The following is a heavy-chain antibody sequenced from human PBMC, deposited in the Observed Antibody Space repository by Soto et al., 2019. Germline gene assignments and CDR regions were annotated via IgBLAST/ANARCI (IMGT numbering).Heavy chain of an antibody. Sequence: ASVKVSCKASGYTFTGDEMRWVRQAPGQGLEWMGWINPNSGGTNYAQKFQGWVTMTRDTSIITAYMELSRLRSDDTAVYYCARDERLEAGVYSYYGMDVWGQGTTVTVSS. CDR3: ARDERLEAGVYSYYGMDV. CDR2: INPNSGGT. D-gene: IGHD6-13*01. CDR1: GYTFTGDE. V-gene: IGHV1-2*04. J-gene: IGHJ6*02.